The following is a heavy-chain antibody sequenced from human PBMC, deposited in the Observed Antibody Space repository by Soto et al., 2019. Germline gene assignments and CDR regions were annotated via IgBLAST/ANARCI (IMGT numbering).Heavy chain of an antibody. Sequence: EVQLVESGGGLVKPGGSLRLSCTASGFTFNTYTMNWVRQAPGKGLEWVSSISSSSNYIYYADSVKGRFPISRDNAINSLYLQLNSLRAEDTAVYYCARDYTLFYPWGQGTLVTVSS. CDR3: ARDYTLFYP. CDR2: ISSSSNYI. V-gene: IGHV3-21*02. CDR1: GFTFNTYT. J-gene: IGHJ5*02.